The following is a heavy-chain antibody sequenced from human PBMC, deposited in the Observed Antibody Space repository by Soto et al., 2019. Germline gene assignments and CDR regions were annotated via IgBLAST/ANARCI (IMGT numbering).Heavy chain of an antibody. CDR1: GYNFTSYG. CDR2: ISAYNGNT. CDR3: ARVEHIVVVTAQGWFDP. V-gene: IGHV1-18*04. Sequence: ASVKVSCKASGYNFTSYGISWVRQAPVQGLEWMGWISAYNGNTNYAQKLQGRVTMTTDTSTSTAYMELRRLRSDDTAVHYCARVEHIVVVTAQGWFDPWGQGTLVTVSS. J-gene: IGHJ5*02. D-gene: IGHD2-21*02.